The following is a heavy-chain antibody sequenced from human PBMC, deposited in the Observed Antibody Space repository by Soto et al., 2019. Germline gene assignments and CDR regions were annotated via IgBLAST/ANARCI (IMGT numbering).Heavy chain of an antibody. CDR3: ATMGTPVTGLYYFDY. D-gene: IGHD4-17*01. CDR1: GGSISSGNYY. Sequence: QVQLRESGPGLVKPSQTLSLTCTVSGGSISSGNYYWSWIRQPPGKGLEWIGFISYSGTTHYSASLRRRVSISVDTSKNQFSLDLSSVTAADTAVYYCATMGTPVTGLYYFDYWGQGTLVTVSS. J-gene: IGHJ4*02. V-gene: IGHV4-30-4*01. CDR2: ISYSGTT.